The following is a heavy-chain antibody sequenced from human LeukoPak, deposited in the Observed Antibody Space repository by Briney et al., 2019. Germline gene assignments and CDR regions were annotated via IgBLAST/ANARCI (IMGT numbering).Heavy chain of an antibody. D-gene: IGHD6-13*01. J-gene: IGHJ4*02. CDR2: ISSSSSYI. V-gene: IGHV3-21*01. CDR3: ARDEQQLVPDDY. Sequence: GGSLRLSCAASGFTFSSYSMNWVRQAPGKGLEWVSSISSSSSYIYYADSVKGRFTISRDNVKNSLYLQMNSLRAEDTAVYYCARDEQQLVPDDYWGQGTLVTVSS. CDR1: GFTFSSYS.